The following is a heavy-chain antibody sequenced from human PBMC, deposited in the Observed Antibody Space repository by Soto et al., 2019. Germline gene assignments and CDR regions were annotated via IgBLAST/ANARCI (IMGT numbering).Heavy chain of an antibody. D-gene: IGHD3-22*01. Sequence: SETLSLTXAVYGGSFSGYYWNWIRQPPGKGLEWIGEINHSGSTNYNPSLKSRVTISVDTSQNQFSLRLSSVTAADTAVYYCARRNYYDSSGYLFDYWGRGTPVTVSS. CDR2: INHSGST. CDR1: GGSFSGYY. CDR3: ARRNYYDSSGYLFDY. V-gene: IGHV4-34*01. J-gene: IGHJ4*02.